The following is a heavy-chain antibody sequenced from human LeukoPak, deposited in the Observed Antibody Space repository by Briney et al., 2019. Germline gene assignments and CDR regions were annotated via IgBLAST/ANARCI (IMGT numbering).Heavy chain of an antibody. J-gene: IGHJ3*02. CDR3: ARDWVAGVPFDAFDI. CDR1: GFTLSSYW. CDR2: IKEDGSEK. D-gene: IGHD3-10*01. V-gene: IGHV3-7*01. Sequence: GGSLRLSCAASGFTLSSYWISWVRQAPGKGLEWVANIKEDGSEKYYVDSVKGRFTISRDNAKNSLYLHMNSLTAEDTAMYYCARDWVAGVPFDAFDIWGQGTMVSVSS.